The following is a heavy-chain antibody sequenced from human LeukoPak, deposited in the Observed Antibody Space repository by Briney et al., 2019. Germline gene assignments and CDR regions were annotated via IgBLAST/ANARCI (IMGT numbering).Heavy chain of an antibody. Sequence: GGSLTLSCAPCGLTFRRYAMHGVRQAPGKGLEWVAAISSDGRDTFYTDSVKGRFTVSRDNSKNTLCLQMTSLTAEDTAVYYCARDWLFDYWGQGTLVTVSS. V-gene: IGHV3-30*04. CDR2: ISSDGRDT. D-gene: IGHD3-9*01. J-gene: IGHJ4*02. CDR3: ARDWLFDY. CDR1: GLTFRRYA.